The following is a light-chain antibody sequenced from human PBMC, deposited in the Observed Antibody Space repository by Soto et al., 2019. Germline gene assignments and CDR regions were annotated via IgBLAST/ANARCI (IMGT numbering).Light chain of an antibody. V-gene: IGKV3D-15*01. Sequence: IVMTQSPAALSVSPGDAATLSCRASQSVHSRLAWYQQKPGQAPRLLIYDASSRATGIPDRFSGSGSGTDFTLTISSLQPDDFATYYCQQYNSYPPWTFGQGTKV. CDR3: QQYNSYPPWT. CDR1: QSVHSR. CDR2: DAS. J-gene: IGKJ1*01.